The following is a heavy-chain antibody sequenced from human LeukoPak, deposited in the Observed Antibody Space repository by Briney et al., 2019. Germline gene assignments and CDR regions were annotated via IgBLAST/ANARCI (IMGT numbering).Heavy chain of an antibody. V-gene: IGHV1-18*01. CDR2: ISAYNGNT. CDR3: ARDGSGPASGSSYY. D-gene: IGHD1-26*01. Sequence: ASVKVSCKASGYTFTSYGFSWVRQPPGQGLDWMGWISAYNGNTNYAQKLQGRVTMTTDTSTSTAYMELRSLRSDDTAVYYCARDGSGPASGSSYYWGQGTLVTVSS. J-gene: IGHJ4*02. CDR1: GYTFTSYG.